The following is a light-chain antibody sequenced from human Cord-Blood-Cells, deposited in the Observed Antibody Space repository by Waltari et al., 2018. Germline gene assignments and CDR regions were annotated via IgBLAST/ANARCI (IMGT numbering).Light chain of an antibody. V-gene: IGLV1-47*01. CDR1: SSNLRSTY. CDR3: AAWDDSLSGWV. Sequence: QSVLTHPPSASGTPGPRVTISCSGSSSNLRSTYVYLYQQLPGTAPKLLIYRNNQRPSGVPDRFSGSKSGTSASLAISGLRSEDEADYYCAAWDDSLSGWVFGGGTKLTVL. CDR2: RNN. J-gene: IGLJ3*02.